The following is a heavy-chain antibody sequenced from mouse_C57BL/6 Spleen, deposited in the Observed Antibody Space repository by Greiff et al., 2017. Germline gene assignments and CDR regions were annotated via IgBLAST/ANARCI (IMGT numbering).Heavy chain of an antibody. V-gene: IGHV1-81*01. CDR2: IYPRSGNT. D-gene: IGHD3-2*02. Sequence: VQLQQSGAELARPGASVKLSCKASGYTFTSYGISWVKQRTGQGLEWIGEIYPRSGNTYYNEKFKGKATLTADKSSSTAYMELRSLTSEDSAVXFCVGAQATWDWFAYWGQGTLVTVSA. CDR1: GYTFTSYG. CDR3: VGAQATWDWFAY. J-gene: IGHJ3*01.